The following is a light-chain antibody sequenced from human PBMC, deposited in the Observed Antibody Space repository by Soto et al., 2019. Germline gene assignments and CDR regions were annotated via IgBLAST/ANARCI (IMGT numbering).Light chain of an antibody. V-gene: IGLV2-23*02. CDR1: SSDVGSYNL. CDR2: EVS. CDR3: CAYAGSSTVV. Sequence: QSALTQPASVSGSPGPSITISCTGTSSDVGSYNLVSWYQQHPGKAPKLMIYEVSKRPSGVSNRFSGSKSGNTASLTNSGLQAADEADYYCCAYAGSSTVVFGGGTKLTVL. J-gene: IGLJ2*01.